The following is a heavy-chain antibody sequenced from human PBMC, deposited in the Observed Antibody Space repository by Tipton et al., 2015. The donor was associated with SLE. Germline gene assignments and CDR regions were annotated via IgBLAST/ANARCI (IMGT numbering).Heavy chain of an antibody. J-gene: IGHJ5*02. CDR3: AREGSSWSDWFDP. V-gene: IGHV4-61*09. CDR2: IYTSGST. D-gene: IGHD6-13*01. Sequence: TLSLTCTVSGGSISGGNYYWSWFRQPAGKGLEWIGNIYTSGSTNYNPSLKSRVTISVDTSKKQSSLKLSSVTAADTAVYYCAREGSSWSDWFDPWGQGTLVTVSS. CDR1: GGSISGGNYY.